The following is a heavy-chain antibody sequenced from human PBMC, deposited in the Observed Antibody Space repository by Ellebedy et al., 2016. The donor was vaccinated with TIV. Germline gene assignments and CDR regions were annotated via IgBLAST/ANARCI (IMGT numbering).Heavy chain of an antibody. V-gene: IGHV3-66*01. Sequence: GESLKISCAASGFTFTNYWMSWVRQAPGKGLDWVSVIYSGGSTYYADSVKGRFTISRDNSKNTLYLQMNSRRAEDTAVYYGSGPAATGTKTFDYWGQGTLVTVSS. CDR2: IYSGGST. CDR1: GFTFTNYW. D-gene: IGHD1-1*01. CDR3: SGPAATGTKTFDY. J-gene: IGHJ4*02.